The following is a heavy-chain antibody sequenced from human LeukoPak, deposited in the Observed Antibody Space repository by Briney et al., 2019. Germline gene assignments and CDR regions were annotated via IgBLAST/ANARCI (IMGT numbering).Heavy chain of an antibody. D-gene: IGHD3-22*01. J-gene: IGHJ4*02. Sequence: SGPALVKPTHTLIPTCIFSGCSLTTGEVFVGWIRQPPAKAIQWLPSIDWDDDKYYSTSLKTRLTIFKDTSRNQVVLTMSSMDPVDTATYFCARIRYDSRGYPNFDYWGQGTLVTVSS. V-gene: IGHV2-70*11. CDR3: ARIRYDSRGYPNFDY. CDR2: IDWDDDK. CDR1: GCSLTTGEVF.